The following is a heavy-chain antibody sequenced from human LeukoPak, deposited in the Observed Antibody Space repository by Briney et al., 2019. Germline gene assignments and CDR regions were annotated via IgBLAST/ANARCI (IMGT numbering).Heavy chain of an antibody. Sequence: SETLSLTCTVSGGSISSGNYYWSWIRQHPGKGLEWIGFIYYSGSTYYNPSLKSRVTISLDTSKNQFSLKLTSVTAADTAIYYCARVGGMTTINNAAFDIWGQGTMVTVSS. J-gene: IGHJ3*02. CDR2: IYYSGST. CDR3: ARVGGMTTINNAAFDI. D-gene: IGHD5-24*01. V-gene: IGHV4-61*01. CDR1: GGSISSGNYY.